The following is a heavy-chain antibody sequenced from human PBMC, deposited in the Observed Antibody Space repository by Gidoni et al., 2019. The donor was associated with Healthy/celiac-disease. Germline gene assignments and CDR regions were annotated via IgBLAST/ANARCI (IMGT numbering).Heavy chain of an antibody. CDR3: ATSPQVDFDAFDI. CDR2: IIPILGIA. Sequence: QVQLVQSGAEGKKPGSSVKVSCKASGGTCSSYAISWVRQAPGQGLEWMGRIIPILGIANYAQKFQGRVTITADKSTSTAYMELSSLRSEDTAVYYCATSPQVDFDAFDIWGQGTMVTVSS. D-gene: IGHD3-3*01. J-gene: IGHJ3*02. CDR1: GGTCSSYA. V-gene: IGHV1-69*04.